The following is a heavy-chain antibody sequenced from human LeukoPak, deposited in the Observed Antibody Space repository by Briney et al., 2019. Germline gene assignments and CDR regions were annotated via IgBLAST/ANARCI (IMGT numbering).Heavy chain of an antibody. J-gene: IGHJ6*02. CDR2: INAGNGNT. CDR1: GYTFTSYA. Sequence: GASVKVSCKASGYTFTSYAMHWVRQAPGQRLEWMGWINAGNGNTKYSQKFQGRVTITRDTSASTAYMELSSLRSEDTAVYYCATARAYSSGFLDGMDVWGQGTTATVSS. V-gene: IGHV1-3*01. D-gene: IGHD6-19*01. CDR3: ATARAYSSGFLDGMDV.